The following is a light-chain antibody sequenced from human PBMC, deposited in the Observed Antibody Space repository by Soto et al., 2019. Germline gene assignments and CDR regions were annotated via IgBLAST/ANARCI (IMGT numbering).Light chain of an antibody. V-gene: IGLV3-21*02. CDR1: SIGSKS. Sequence: SYVLTQPPSVSVAPGQTAKITCGGNSIGSKSVHWYQQKAGQAPVLVVHDDSDRPSGIPERFSGSNSANTATLTISRVEAGDEADYYCQSYDSGLSGHWVFGGGTKLTVL. CDR3: QSYDSGLSGHWV. CDR2: DDS. J-gene: IGLJ3*02.